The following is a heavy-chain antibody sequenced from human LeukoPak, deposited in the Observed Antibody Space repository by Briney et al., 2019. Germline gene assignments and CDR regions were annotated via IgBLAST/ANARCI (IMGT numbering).Heavy chain of an antibody. Sequence: GGSLRLSCAASGFTFSNYVMDWVRPAAGKGLEWVAVVWDDGSNRHYADSVKGRFAISRDNSKNTLFLQMNSLRAEDTAVYYCARGGLRHFDRSPFEVWGQGTMVTVSS. CDR1: GFTFSNYV. D-gene: IGHD3-9*01. CDR3: ARGGLRHFDRSPFEV. V-gene: IGHV3-33*08. CDR2: VWDDGSNR. J-gene: IGHJ3*01.